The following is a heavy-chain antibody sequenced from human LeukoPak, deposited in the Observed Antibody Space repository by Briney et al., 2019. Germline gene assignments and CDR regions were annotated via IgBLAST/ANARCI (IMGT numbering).Heavy chain of an antibody. CDR2: INPNSGGT. CDR1: GYTFTGYY. CDR3: ARELGVPPDCSSTSCYLDY. J-gene: IGHJ4*02. Sequence: ASVKVSCKASGYTFTGYYMHWVRQAPGQGLEWMGWINPNSGGTNYAQKFQGRVTMTRDTSISTACMELSRLRSDDTAVYYCARELGVPPDCSSTSCYLDYWGQGTLVTVSS. D-gene: IGHD2-2*01. V-gene: IGHV1-2*02.